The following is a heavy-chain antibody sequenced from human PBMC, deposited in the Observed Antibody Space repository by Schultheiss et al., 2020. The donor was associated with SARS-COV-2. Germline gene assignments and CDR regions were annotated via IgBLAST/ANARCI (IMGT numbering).Heavy chain of an antibody. Sequence: SETLSLTCTVSGGSISSSSYYWSWIRQPPGKGLEWIGSIYYSGSTYYNPSLKSRVTISVDTSKNQFSLKLSSVTAADTAVYYCARDPKIGYFDYWGQGTLVTVSS. J-gene: IGHJ4*02. D-gene: IGHD3-22*01. CDR3: ARDPKIGYFDY. CDR2: IYYSGST. CDR1: GGSISSSSYY. V-gene: IGHV4-39*07.